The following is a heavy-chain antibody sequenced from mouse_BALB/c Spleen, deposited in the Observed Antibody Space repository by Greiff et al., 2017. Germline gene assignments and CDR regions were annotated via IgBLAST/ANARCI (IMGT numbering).Heavy chain of an antibody. CDR1: GFTFSSYG. V-gene: IGHV5-6-3*01. CDR3: ARDVWYGSFAY. J-gene: IGHJ3*01. CDR2: INSNGGST. D-gene: IGHD2-10*02. Sequence: EVQVVESGGGLVQPGGSLKLSCAASGFTFSSYGMSWVRQTPDKRLELVATINSNGGSTYYPDSVKGRFTISRDNAKNTLYLQMSSLKSEDTAMYYCARDVWYGSFAYWGQGTLVTVSA.